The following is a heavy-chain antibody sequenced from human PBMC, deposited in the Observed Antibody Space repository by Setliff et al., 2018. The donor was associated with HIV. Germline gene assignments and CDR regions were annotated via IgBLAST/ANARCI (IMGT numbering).Heavy chain of an antibody. D-gene: IGHD6-19*01. J-gene: IGHJ4*02. CDR1: GYSISSGYY. CDR3: ARRRSSGWYHYFDY. V-gene: IGHV4-38-2*02. CDR2: IYHSGST. Sequence: PSETLSLTCTVSGYSISSGYYWGWIRQPPGKGLEWIGSIYHSGSTYYNPSLKSRVTISVDTSKNQFSLKLSSVTAADTAVYYCARRRSSGWYHYFDYWDQGTLVTVSS.